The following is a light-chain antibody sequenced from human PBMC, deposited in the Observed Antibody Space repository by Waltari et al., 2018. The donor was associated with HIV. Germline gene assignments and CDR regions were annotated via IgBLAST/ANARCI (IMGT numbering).Light chain of an antibody. V-gene: IGLV1-47*01. CDR1: SSNIGSYS. CDR3: AAWDDSLGGDVV. Sequence: QSVLTQPPSASGTPGQRVTIPCSRSSSNIGSYSVSWYQQLPGTAPKLLMYRDNQRPSGVPDRFSGSKSGTSASLAISGLRSEDEADYYCAAWDDSLGGDVVFGGGTKLTVL. CDR2: RDN. J-gene: IGLJ2*01.